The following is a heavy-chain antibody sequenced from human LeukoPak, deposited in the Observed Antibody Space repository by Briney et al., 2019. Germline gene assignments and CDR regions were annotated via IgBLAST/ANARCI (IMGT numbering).Heavy chain of an antibody. J-gene: IGHJ4*02. V-gene: IGHV4-59*01. CDR2: IYYSGST. CDR3: ARGFWDSSGYYDY. Sequence: SETLSLTCTVSGGSISSYYWSWIRQPPGKGLEWIGYIYYSGSTNYNPSLKSRVTISVDASKNQFSLKLSSVTAADTAVYYCARGFWDSSGYYDYWGQGTLVTVSS. CDR1: GGSISSYY. D-gene: IGHD3-22*01.